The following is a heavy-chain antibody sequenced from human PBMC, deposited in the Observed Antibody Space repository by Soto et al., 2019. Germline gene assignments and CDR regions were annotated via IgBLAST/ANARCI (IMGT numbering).Heavy chain of an antibody. CDR1: GYTFTSYG. J-gene: IGHJ4*02. D-gene: IGHD3-10*01. CDR3: ARGAGVLLWFGELTYYFDY. Sequence: QVQLVQSGAEVEKPGASVKVSCKASGYTFTSYGITWVRQAPGQGLEWMGWISAYNGNTNYAQKLQGRVTMTTDTSTSTAYMELRSLRSDDTAVYYCARGAGVLLWFGELTYYFDYWGQGTLVTVSS. V-gene: IGHV1-18*04. CDR2: ISAYNGNT.